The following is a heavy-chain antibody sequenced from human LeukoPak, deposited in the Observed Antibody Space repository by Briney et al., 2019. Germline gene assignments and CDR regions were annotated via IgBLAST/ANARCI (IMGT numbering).Heavy chain of an antibody. CDR1: GFTFSNFW. J-gene: IGHJ4*02. Sequence: GSLRLSCTASGFTFSNFWMGWVRQAPGKGLEWVANIKQDETEKFYLGSVKGRFTISRDNAKNSLYLQMNSLRAEDTAVYYCARDTEVGATGDYWGQGTLVTVSS. CDR2: IKQDETEK. D-gene: IGHD1-26*01. V-gene: IGHV3-7*03. CDR3: ARDTEVGATGDY.